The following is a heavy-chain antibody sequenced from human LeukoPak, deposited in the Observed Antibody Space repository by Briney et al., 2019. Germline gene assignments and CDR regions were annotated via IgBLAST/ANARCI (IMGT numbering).Heavy chain of an antibody. J-gene: IGHJ4*02. CDR3: ARGYSSSWYGPRHYFDY. V-gene: IGHV1-69*13. CDR2: IIPIFGTA. CDR1: GGTFSSYA. Sequence: VASVTVSCKASGGTFSSYAISWVRQAPGQGLEWMGGIIPIFGTANYAQKFQGRVTITADESTSTAYMELSSLRSEDTAVYYCARGYSSSWYGPRHYFDYWGQGTLVTVSS. D-gene: IGHD6-13*01.